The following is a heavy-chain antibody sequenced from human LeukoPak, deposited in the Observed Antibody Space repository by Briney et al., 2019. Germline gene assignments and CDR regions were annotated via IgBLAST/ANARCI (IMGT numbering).Heavy chain of an antibody. J-gene: IGHJ6*03. V-gene: IGHV4-59*11. Sequence: SETLSFTCTVSGGSISSHYWSWLRQPPGKGLEWIGYIYYSGSTNYNPFLKSRVTIRVDTSKTHFSLQLSPVTAADTAVYYCARASSAAGFRGYMDVWGKGTTVSVPS. CDR1: GGSISSHY. CDR3: ARASSAAGFRGYMDV. D-gene: IGHD6-13*01. CDR2: IYYSGST.